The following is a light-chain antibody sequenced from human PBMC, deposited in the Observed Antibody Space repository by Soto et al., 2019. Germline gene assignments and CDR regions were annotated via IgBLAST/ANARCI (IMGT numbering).Light chain of an antibody. CDR2: EAS. Sequence: DIQMTQSPSTLSASVGDRVTITCRASQSISDSLAWYQQKPGKAQKLLIYEASSLKSGVPSRFSGSRSGTEYTLTISCLQPDDFATYYCQQYKGYWTFGQGTQVAIK. CDR3: QQYKGYWT. V-gene: IGKV1-5*03. CDR1: QSISDS. J-gene: IGKJ1*01.